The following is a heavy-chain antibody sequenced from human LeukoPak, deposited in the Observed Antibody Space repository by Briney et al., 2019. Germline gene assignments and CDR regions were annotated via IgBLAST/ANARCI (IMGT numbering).Heavy chain of an antibody. Sequence: ASVKVSCKAFGYTFTSNYMHWVRQAPGQGPEWMGVISPSGGSTTYAQKFQGRVTLTRDTSISTAYMELSRLRSDDTAVYYCARRLTIFGVVIIGEYYFDYWGQGTLVTVSS. D-gene: IGHD3-3*01. CDR3: ARRLTIFGVVIIGEYYFDY. CDR1: GYTFTSNY. J-gene: IGHJ4*02. CDR2: ISPSGGST. V-gene: IGHV1-46*01.